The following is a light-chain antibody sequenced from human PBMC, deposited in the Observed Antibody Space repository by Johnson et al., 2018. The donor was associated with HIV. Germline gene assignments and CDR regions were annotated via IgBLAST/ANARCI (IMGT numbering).Light chain of an antibody. CDR1: SSNIGNNY. CDR3: GTWDSSLSAYV. CDR2: DNN. J-gene: IGLJ1*01. Sequence: SVLTQPPSVSAAPGPKVTISCSGSSSNIGNNYVSWYQQLPGTAPKLLIYDNNKRPSGIPDRFSGSKSGTSATLCITGLQTGDEADYYCGTWDSSLSAYVFGTGTKVTVL. V-gene: IGLV1-51*01.